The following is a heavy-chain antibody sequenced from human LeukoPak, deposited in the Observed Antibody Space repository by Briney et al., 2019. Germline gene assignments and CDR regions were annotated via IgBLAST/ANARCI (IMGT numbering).Heavy chain of an antibody. Sequence: SQTLSLTCTVSGGSISSYYWSWIQQPPRNGLEWVGYIYYSGSTTYNPSLKSRVTISVATSKNQFSLKLSSVAAADTAVYYCARGDYDILTGYPNYYFVYWGEGTLVSVSS. CDR3: ARGDYDILTGYPNYYFVY. J-gene: IGHJ4*02. CDR1: GGSISSYY. V-gene: IGHV4-59*01. D-gene: IGHD3-9*01. CDR2: IYYSGST.